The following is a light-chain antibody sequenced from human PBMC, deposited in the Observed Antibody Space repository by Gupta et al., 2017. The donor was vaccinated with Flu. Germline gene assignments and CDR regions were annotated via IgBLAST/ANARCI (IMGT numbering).Light chain of an antibody. CDR2: GAS. CDR1: QSVSSD. CDR3: QQYKNWPPIT. Sequence: EIQMTQSPATLSVSPGERATLSCRASQSVSSDLAWYKQKPGQTPRLLIYGASARATGVPARFSGSGYGTEFTLTISSRQSEDFAVYYCQQYKNWPPITFGRGTKVEIK. V-gene: IGKV3-15*01. J-gene: IGKJ4*01.